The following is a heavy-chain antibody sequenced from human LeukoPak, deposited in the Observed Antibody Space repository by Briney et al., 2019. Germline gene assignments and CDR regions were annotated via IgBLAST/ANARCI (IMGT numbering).Heavy chain of an antibody. CDR2: ISSGSSTT. CDR3: ARSRVGAQYDAFDI. V-gene: IGHV3-48*04. J-gene: IGHJ3*02. CDR1: GFTFSSYS. D-gene: IGHD1-26*01. Sequence: GGSLRLSCAASGFTFSSYSMNWVREAPGKGLEWVSYISSGSSTTYYADSVKGRFTISRDNAKNSLYLQMNSLRAEDTAVYYCARSRVGAQYDAFDIWGQGTIVTVSS.